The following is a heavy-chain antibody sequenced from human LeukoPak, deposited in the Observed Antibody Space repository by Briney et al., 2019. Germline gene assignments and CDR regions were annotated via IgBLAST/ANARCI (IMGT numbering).Heavy chain of an antibody. CDR1: GYTFTNYT. J-gene: IGHJ4*02. CDR2: IDTNTGNP. V-gene: IGHV7-4-1*02. D-gene: IGHD3-22*01. Sequence: ASVKVSCKASGYTFTNYTINWVRLAPGQGLEWMGWIDTNTGNPTYAQGFARRFFFSLDASVTTTYLQISSLKAEGTAVYFCTRGRDTTGYFVYWGQGTLVTVSS. CDR3: TRGRDTTGYFVY.